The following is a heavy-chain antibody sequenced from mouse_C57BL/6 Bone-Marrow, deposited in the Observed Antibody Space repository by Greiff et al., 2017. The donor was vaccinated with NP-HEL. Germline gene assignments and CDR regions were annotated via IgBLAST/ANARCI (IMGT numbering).Heavy chain of an antibody. D-gene: IGHD1-1*01. CDR3: ARRSTTVVAPFDY. CDR1: GYTFTSYD. V-gene: IGHV1-85*01. Sequence: QVQLQHSGPELVKPGASVKLSCKASGYTFTSYDINWVKQRPGQGLEWIGWIYPRDGSTKYNEKFKGKATLTVDTSSSTAYMELHSLTSEDSAVYFCARRSTTVVAPFDYWGQGTTLTVSS. CDR2: IYPRDGST. J-gene: IGHJ2*01.